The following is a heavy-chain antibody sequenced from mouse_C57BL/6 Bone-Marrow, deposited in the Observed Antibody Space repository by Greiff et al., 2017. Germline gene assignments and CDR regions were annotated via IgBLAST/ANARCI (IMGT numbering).Heavy chain of an antibody. V-gene: IGHV1-81*01. CDR3: ARCYYSNPYFDY. CDR1: GYTFTSYG. CDR2: IYPRSGNT. D-gene: IGHD2-5*01. Sequence: VQLQQSGAELARPGASVKLSCKASGYTFTSYGISWVKQRTGQGLEWIGEIYPRSGNTYYNEKFKGKATLTADKSSSTAYMELRSLTSEDSAVYFCARCYYSNPYFDYWGQGTTLTVSS. J-gene: IGHJ2*01.